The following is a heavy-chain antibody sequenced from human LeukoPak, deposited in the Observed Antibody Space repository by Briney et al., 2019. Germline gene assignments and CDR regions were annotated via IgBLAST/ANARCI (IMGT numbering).Heavy chain of an antibody. Sequence: PGGSLRLSCAASGFTFSSYWMSWVRQAPGKGLEWVANITPLGTEKYYVDSVKGRFTISRNNANNSLYLQMNSLRGEDTAVYHCARMGIIHGFDYWGQGTPVTVSS. CDR1: GFTFSSYW. CDR3: ARMGIIHGFDY. D-gene: IGHD1-26*01. V-gene: IGHV3-7*01. CDR2: ITPLGTEK. J-gene: IGHJ4*01.